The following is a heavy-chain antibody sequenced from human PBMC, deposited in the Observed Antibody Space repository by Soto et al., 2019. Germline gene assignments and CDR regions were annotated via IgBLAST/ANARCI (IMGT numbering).Heavy chain of an antibody. J-gene: IGHJ6*02. CDR3: ARVPGGEALYSSGWNNYYYVMDV. CDR2: IYHSGST. D-gene: IGHD6-19*01. V-gene: IGHV4-30-2*01. CDR1: GGSISSGGYS. Sequence: SETLYLTCAVSGGSISSGGYSWSWIRQPPGKGLEWIGYIYHSGSTYYNPSLKSRVTISVDRSKNQFSLKLSSVTAADSAAYYCARVPGGEALYSSGWNNYYYVMDVWGQGTTVTVSS.